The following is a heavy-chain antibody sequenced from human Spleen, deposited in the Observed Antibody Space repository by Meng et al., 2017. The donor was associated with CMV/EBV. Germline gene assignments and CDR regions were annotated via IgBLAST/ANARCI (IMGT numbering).Heavy chain of an antibody. Sequence: SETLSLTCAVYGGSFSGYYWSWIRQPPGKGLEWIGEINHSGSTNYNPSLKSRVTISVDTSKNQFSLKLSSVTAADTAVYYCARDRRLKTDYGMDVWGQGTTVTVSS. CDR3: ARDRRLKTDYGMDV. V-gene: IGHV4-34*01. CDR1: GGSFSGYY. CDR2: INHSGST. J-gene: IGHJ6*02. D-gene: IGHD6-25*01.